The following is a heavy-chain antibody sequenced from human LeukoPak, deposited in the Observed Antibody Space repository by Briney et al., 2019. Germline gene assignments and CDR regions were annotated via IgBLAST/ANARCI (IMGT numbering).Heavy chain of an antibody. D-gene: IGHD3-10*01. V-gene: IGHV3-30*18. CDR1: GFTFSSYG. CDR3: AKDRRMGSGSPPSGY. J-gene: IGHJ4*02. Sequence: GGSLRLSCAASGFTFSSYGMHWVRQAPGKGLEWVAVISYDGSNKYYADSVKGRFTISRDNSKNTLYLQMNSLRAEDTAVYYCAKDRRMGSGSPPSGYWGQGTLVTVSS. CDR2: ISYDGSNK.